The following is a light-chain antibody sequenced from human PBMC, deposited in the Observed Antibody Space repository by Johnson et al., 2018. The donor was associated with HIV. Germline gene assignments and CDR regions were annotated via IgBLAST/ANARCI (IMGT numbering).Light chain of an antibody. Sequence: QSVLTQPPSVSAAPGQKVTISCFGSDSNIGNNYVSWYQQLQGTAPKLLIYDNDKRPSGIPDRFSGSKSGTSATLGITGLQTGDEADYYCGTWDSRLRAAVFGTGTKGTGL. CDR2: DND. J-gene: IGLJ1*01. CDR3: GTWDSRLRAAV. V-gene: IGLV1-51*01. CDR1: DSNIGNNY.